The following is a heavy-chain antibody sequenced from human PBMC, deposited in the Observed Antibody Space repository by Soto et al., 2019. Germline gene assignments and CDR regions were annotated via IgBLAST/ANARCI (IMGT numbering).Heavy chain of an antibody. J-gene: IGHJ5*02. Sequence: GGSLRLSCAASGFTFSSYWMSWVRQAPGKGLEWVANIKQDGSEKYYVDSVKGRFTISRDNAKNSLYLQMNSLRAEDTAVYYCARDPRITIFGVVIQHNWFDPWGQGTLVTVSS. V-gene: IGHV3-7*01. CDR3: ARDPRITIFGVVIQHNWFDP. CDR1: GFTFSSYW. D-gene: IGHD3-3*01. CDR2: IKQDGSEK.